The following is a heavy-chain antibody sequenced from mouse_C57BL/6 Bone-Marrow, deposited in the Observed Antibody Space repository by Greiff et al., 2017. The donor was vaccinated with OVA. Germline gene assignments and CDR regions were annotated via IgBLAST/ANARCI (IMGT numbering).Heavy chain of an antibody. CDR1: GYSITRGYY. V-gene: IGHV3-6*01. CDR3: ANPLGN. CDR2: ISYDGSN. J-gene: IGHJ3*01. Sequence: EVKLQESGPGLVKPSQSLSLTCSVTGYSITRGYYWNWIRQFPGNKLEWMGYISYDGSNNYNPSLKNRISITRDTSKNQFFLKLNSVTTEDTATYYCANPLGNWGQGTLVTVSA. D-gene: IGHD3-3*01.